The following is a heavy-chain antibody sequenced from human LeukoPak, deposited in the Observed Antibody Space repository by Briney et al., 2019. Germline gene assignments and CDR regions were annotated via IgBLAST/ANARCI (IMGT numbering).Heavy chain of an antibody. CDR1: GVSISSYY. Sequence: PSETLSLTCTVSGVSISSYYWSWIRQSPGKGLEWIGSIYYTGSTNYNPSLKSRVIISVDTSKNQFSLKLSSVTAADTAVYYCAREKSSSRWGGFAYWGQGTLVTVSS. CDR3: AREKSSSRWGGFAY. D-gene: IGHD6-13*01. V-gene: IGHV4-59*01. J-gene: IGHJ4*02. CDR2: IYYTGST.